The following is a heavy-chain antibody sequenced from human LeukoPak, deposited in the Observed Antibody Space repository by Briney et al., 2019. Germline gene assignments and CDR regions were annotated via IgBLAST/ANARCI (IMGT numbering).Heavy chain of an antibody. Sequence: PGGSLRLSCAASGFTFDDYAMHWVRQAPGKGLEWVSGISWNSGSIGYADSVKGRFTISRDNSKNTLYLQMNSLRAEDTAVYYCARDQVRGIIFYGVDVWGQGTTVTVSS. CDR1: GFTFDDYA. CDR2: ISWNSGSI. CDR3: ARDQVRGIIFYGVDV. D-gene: IGHD3-10*01. J-gene: IGHJ6*02. V-gene: IGHV3-9*01.